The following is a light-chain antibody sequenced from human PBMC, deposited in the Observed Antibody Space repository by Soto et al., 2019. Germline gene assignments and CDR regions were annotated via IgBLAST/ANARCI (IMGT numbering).Light chain of an antibody. CDR3: QQTYSLPLT. Sequence: DIQMAQSPSSLSASVGDRVTITCRASQTISYYLNWYQQKPGKAPKPLIYTASSLQSGVPSRFSGSRSGTDFTLTISSLHPEDFATYYCQQTYSLPLTFGGGTKVDIK. CDR1: QTISYY. V-gene: IGKV1-39*01. CDR2: TAS. J-gene: IGKJ4*01.